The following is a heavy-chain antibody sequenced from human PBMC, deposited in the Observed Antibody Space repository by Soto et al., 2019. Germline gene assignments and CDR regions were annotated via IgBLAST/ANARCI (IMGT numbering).Heavy chain of an antibody. D-gene: IGHD3-3*01. J-gene: IGHJ4*02. V-gene: IGHV1-58*01. CDR1: GFTFTSSA. CDR3: AANSAVIPYYDFWSGYLFDY. Sequence: SVKVSCKASGFTFTSSAVQWVRQARGQRLEWIGWIVVGSGNTNYAQKFQERVTITRDMSTSTAYMELSSLRSEDTAVYYCAANSAVIPYYDFWSGYLFDYWGQGTLVTVSS. CDR2: IVVGSGNT.